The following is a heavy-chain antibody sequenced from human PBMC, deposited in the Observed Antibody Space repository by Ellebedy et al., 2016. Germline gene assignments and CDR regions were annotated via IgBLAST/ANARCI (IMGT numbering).Heavy chain of an antibody. D-gene: IGHD3-22*01. J-gene: IGHJ4*02. CDR2: LYSGGYT. V-gene: IGHV3-53*01. CDR3: ARDYIGAGYHSDSSGHYKVHYFDY. Sequence: GESLKISXAASGFTVSTNYMSWVRQAPGKGLEWVSVLYSGGYTNHADSVGGRFTISRDDSKNTVFLQMNSLRAEDTAVYYCARDYIGAGYHSDSSGHYKVHYFDYWGQGTLVTVSS. CDR1: GFTVSTNY.